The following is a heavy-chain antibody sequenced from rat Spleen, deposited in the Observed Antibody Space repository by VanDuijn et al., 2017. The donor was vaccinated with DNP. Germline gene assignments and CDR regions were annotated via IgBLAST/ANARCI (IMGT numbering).Heavy chain of an antibody. J-gene: IGHJ1*01. CDR2: ISADGGDT. V-gene: IGHV5S13*01. Sequence: EVQLVESGGDLVQPGRSLQLSCAASGFTFSAYAMAWVRQAPTKGLEWVASISADGGDTYYRDSVKGRFTIARDDTQNVLYLQMNALKTEDTAIYYCAKHRWDGFFDFWGPGTMVTVSS. CDR3: AKHRWDGFFDF. CDR1: GFTFSAYA. D-gene: IGHD1-5*01.